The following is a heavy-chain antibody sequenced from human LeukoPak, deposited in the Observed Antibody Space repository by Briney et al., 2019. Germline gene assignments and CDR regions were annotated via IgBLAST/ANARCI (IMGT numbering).Heavy chain of an antibody. Sequence: GESLKISCKGSGYSFTSYWISWVRQMPGKGLEWMGRIDPSDSYTNYSPSFQGHVTISADKSISTAYLQWSSLKGSDTAMYYCARRNCSSTSCPFPFDPWGQGTLVTVSS. D-gene: IGHD2-2*01. J-gene: IGHJ5*02. CDR3: ARRNCSSTSCPFPFDP. CDR1: GYSFTSYW. CDR2: IDPSDSYT. V-gene: IGHV5-10-1*01.